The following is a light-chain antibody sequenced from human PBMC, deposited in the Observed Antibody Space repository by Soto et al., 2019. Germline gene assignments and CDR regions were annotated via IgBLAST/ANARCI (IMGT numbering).Light chain of an antibody. CDR2: EVN. CDR3: SSYAGNNNLYV. CDR1: SSDVGTYNY. V-gene: IGLV2-8*01. Sequence: QSVLTQPPSASGSPGQSVTISRTGTSSDVGTYNYVSWYQQHPGKAPKLMIYEVNKRPAGVPDRFSGSKSGIMASLTVSGLQAEDEADDYCSSYAGNNNLYVFGTGTKVTVL. J-gene: IGLJ1*01.